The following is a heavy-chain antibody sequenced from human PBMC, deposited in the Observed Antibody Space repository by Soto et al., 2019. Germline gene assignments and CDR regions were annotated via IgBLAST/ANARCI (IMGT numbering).Heavy chain of an antibody. CDR1: GASISSSRSY. CDR3: ARDAYDFWSGYYQGYDY. D-gene: IGHD3-3*01. J-gene: IGHJ4*02. CDR2: IYYSGST. Sequence: PSETLSLTCTVSGASISSSRSYWGWVRQPPGKGLEWIGYIYYSGSTNYNPSLKSRVTISVDTSKNQFSLKLSSVTAADTAVYYCARDAYDFWSGYYQGYDYWGQGTLVTVS. V-gene: IGHV4-61*01.